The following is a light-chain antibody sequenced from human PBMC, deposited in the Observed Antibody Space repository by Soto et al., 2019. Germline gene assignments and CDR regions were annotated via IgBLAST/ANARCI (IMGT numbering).Light chain of an antibody. CDR2: DDN. Sequence: QSVMTQPPSVSAAPGQKVTISCSGSSSNIGGNSVSWYQQLPGTAPKLLIYDDNKRPSGIPDRFSGSKSGTSATLGITGFQTGDEAEYYCGSWASSRSNYVFGTGTKLTVL. V-gene: IGLV1-51*01. CDR1: SSNIGGNS. J-gene: IGLJ1*01. CDR3: GSWASSRSNYV.